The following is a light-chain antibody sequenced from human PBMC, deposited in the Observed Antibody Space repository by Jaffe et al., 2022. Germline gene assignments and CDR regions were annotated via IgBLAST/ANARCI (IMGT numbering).Light chain of an antibody. V-gene: IGLV3-27*01. CDR3: YSAADNKVV. Sequence: SYELTQPSSVSVSPGQTARITCSGDVLAKKYARWFQQKPGQAPVLVIYKDSERPSGIPERFSGSSSGTTVTLTISGAQVEDEADYYCYSAADNKVVFGGGTKLTVL. CDR1: VLAKKY. CDR2: KDS. J-gene: IGLJ2*01.